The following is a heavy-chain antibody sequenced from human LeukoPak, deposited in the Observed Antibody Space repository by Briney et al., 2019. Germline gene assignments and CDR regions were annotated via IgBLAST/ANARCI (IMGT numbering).Heavy chain of an antibody. Sequence: ASVKVSCKASGYTFTGYYMHWVRQAPGQGLEWMGWINPNSGGTNYAQKFQGWVTMTRDTSISTAYMELSRLRSDDTAVYYCARLRGYSYGPVDYWAREPWSPSPQ. CDR1: GYTFTGYY. V-gene: IGHV1-2*04. J-gene: IGHJ4*02. CDR3: ARLRGYSYGPVDY. CDR2: INPNSGGT. D-gene: IGHD5-18*01.